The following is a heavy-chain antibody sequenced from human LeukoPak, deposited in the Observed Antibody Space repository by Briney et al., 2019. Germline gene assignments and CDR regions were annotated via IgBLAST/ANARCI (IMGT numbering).Heavy chain of an antibody. J-gene: IGHJ4*02. Sequence: GGSLRLSCAASGFTFSSYAMSWVRQAPGKGLEWVSAISGSGGSTYYADSVKGRFTISRDNSKNTLYLQMNSLRAEDTALYFQAEDRIRYYRNWGQGTLVTVSS. CDR2: ISGSGGST. CDR3: AEDRIRYYRN. V-gene: IGHV3-23*01. D-gene: IGHD3-9*01. CDR1: GFTFSSYA.